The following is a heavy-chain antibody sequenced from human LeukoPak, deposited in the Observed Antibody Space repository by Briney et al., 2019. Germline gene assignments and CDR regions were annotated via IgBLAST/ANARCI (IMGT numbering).Heavy chain of an antibody. Sequence: SVKVSCKASGGTFSSYAISWVRQAPGQGLEWMGGVIPIFGTANYAQKFQGRVTITADESTSTAYMELSSLRSEDTAVYYCARVVTAIGGFDYWGQGTLVTVSS. D-gene: IGHD2-21*02. J-gene: IGHJ4*02. CDR2: VIPIFGTA. CDR3: ARVVTAIGGFDY. CDR1: GGTFSSYA. V-gene: IGHV1-69*01.